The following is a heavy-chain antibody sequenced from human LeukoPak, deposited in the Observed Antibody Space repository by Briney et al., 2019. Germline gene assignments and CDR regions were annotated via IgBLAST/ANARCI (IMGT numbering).Heavy chain of an antibody. Sequence: ASVKVSCKASGYTFTSYGISWVRQAPGQGLEWMGWISAYNGNTNYAQKLQGRVTMTTDTSTSTAYMELRSLRSDDTAVYYCARDYITMVRGILAYWGQGTLVIVSS. V-gene: IGHV1-18*01. D-gene: IGHD3-10*01. CDR3: ARDYITMVRGILAY. J-gene: IGHJ4*02. CDR1: GYTFTSYG. CDR2: ISAYNGNT.